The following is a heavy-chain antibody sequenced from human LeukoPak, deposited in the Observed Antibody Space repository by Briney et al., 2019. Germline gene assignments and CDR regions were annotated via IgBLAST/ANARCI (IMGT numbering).Heavy chain of an antibody. CDR3: ARTPYYYHYMDV. CDR2: IYYSGST. CDR1: GGSISSSKFY. Sequence: SETLSLTCTVSGGSISSSKFYWGWIRQPPGEGLEWIGSIYYSGSTYYNPSLKSRVTISVDTSKNQFSLKLSSVTAADTAVYYCARTPYYYHYMDVWGKGTTVTLSS. J-gene: IGHJ6*03. V-gene: IGHV4-39*01. D-gene: IGHD2-15*01.